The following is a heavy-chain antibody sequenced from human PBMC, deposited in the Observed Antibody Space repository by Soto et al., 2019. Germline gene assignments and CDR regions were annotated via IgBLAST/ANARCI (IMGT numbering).Heavy chain of an antibody. V-gene: IGHV3-23*01. CDR3: AKGPLLWFGELYFDY. CDR2: ISGNGGST. Sequence: GGSLRLSCAASGFTFSSYAMSWVRQAPGKGLEWVSAISGNGGSTYYADSVKGRFTISRDNSKNTLYLQMNSLRAEDTAVYYCAKGPLLWFGELYFDYWGQGTLVTVSS. J-gene: IGHJ4*02. CDR1: GFTFSSYA. D-gene: IGHD3-10*01.